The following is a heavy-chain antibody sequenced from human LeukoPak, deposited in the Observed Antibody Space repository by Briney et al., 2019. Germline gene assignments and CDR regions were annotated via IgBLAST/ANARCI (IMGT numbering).Heavy chain of an antibody. CDR1: WFTVSSNY. CDR3: ARDPCSGGSCPEYFDH. D-gene: IGHD2-15*01. V-gene: IGHV3-53*01. J-gene: IGHJ1*01. CDR2: IYSGGGT. Sequence: TAESLRLSYAASWFTVSSNYMSLLHQAPARGLEWVSLIYSGGGTYYAHSVTGRFTISRDNSKNTLYLQLNSLRAEDTAVYYCARDPCSGGSCPEYFDHWGQGTMVTVSS.